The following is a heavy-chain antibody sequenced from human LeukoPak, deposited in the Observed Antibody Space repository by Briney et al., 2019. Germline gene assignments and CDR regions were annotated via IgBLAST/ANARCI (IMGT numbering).Heavy chain of an antibody. CDR3: AREGYCSSTSCYSFDY. V-gene: IGHV3-21*01. Sequence: GGSLRLSCAASGFTFSSYSMNWVRQAPGKGLEWVSSISSSSSYIYYADSVKGRFTISRDNAKNSLYLQMNSLRAEDTAVYYCAREGYCSSTSCYSFDYWGQGTLVTVSS. D-gene: IGHD2-2*01. CDR1: GFTFSSYS. J-gene: IGHJ4*02. CDR2: ISSSSSYI.